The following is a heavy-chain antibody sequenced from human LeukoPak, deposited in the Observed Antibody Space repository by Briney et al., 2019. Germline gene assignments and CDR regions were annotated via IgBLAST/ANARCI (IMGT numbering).Heavy chain of an antibody. Sequence: GGSLRLSCAASGFTFSGYGMHWVRQAPGKGLEWVAVISYDGSNKYYADSVKGRFTISRDNSKNTLYLQMNSLRAEDTAVYYCAKVSRYCSSTSCYKDYYYGMDVWGQGTTVTVSS. CDR2: ISYDGSNK. V-gene: IGHV3-30*18. CDR3: AKVSRYCSSTSCYKDYYYGMDV. CDR1: GFTFSGYG. J-gene: IGHJ6*02. D-gene: IGHD2-2*02.